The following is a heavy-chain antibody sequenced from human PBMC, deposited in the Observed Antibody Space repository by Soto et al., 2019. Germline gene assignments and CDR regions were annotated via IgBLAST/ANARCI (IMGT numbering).Heavy chain of an antibody. Sequence: SQTNALTGAIAGDRGRGNAASWNWVRQSPSRGLEWLGRTYFRSKWYNDYAVSVKSRIIINPDTSNNQFSLQLNSVTPEDTAVYFCAKGDNLGLKPGSAFAPWVQGIMVTVSS. D-gene: IGHD3-16*01. J-gene: IGHJ1*01. V-gene: IGHV6-1*01. CDR1: GDRGRGNAAS. CDR2: TYFRSKWYN. CDR3: AKGDNLGLKPGSAFAP.